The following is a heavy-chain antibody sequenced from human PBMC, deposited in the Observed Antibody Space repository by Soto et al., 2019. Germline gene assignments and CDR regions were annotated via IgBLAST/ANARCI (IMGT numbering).Heavy chain of an antibody. V-gene: IGHV1-69*13. J-gene: IGHJ4*02. Sequence: SVKVSCKAPGGTFSTYAISWVRQAPGQGLEWMGGIIPMFGTANYAQRFQDRVTITADESTNTVYMELSSLRSEDTAVYFCASGIQLWLRRINNGYSGWGQGTLVTAPQ. CDR1: GGTFSTYA. D-gene: IGHD5-18*01. CDR2: IIPMFGTA. CDR3: ASGIQLWLRRINNGYSG.